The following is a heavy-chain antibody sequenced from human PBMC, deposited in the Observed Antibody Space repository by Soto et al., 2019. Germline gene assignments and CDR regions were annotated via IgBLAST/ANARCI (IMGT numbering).Heavy chain of an antibody. D-gene: IGHD2-2*01. CDR3: VRSGTARLLSHSWFDT. J-gene: IGHJ5*02. CDR1: GFTFNTYD. V-gene: IGHV3-21*01. CDR2: ITTSSAYI. Sequence: EVQLVESGGGLVKPGGSLRLSCAASGFTFNTYDMNWVRQAPGKGLEWVSSITTSSAYIYYADSLKGRITISRDNAKNSLFLQMNSLRAEDTAVYYCVRSGTARLLSHSWFDTWGQGTLVTVSS.